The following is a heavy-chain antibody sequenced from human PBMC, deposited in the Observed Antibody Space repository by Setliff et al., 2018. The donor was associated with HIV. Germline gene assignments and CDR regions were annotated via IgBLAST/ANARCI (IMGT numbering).Heavy chain of an antibody. CDR1: GDSIISGDFF. D-gene: IGHD2-2*01. CDR2: VYFSGSA. CDR3: AKEDQRVTSVDY. V-gene: IGHV4-31*11. J-gene: IGHJ4*02. Sequence: LSLTCDVSGDSIISGDFFWSWIRQSPGKGLEWIGYVYFSGSATHNPSLKSPVSISVDTSKNQFSLKLSSVTAADTAVYYCAKEDQRVTSVDYWGQGTPVTVSS.